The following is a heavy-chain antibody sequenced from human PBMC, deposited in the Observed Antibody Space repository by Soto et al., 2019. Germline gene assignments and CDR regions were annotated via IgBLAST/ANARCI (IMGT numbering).Heavy chain of an antibody. J-gene: IGHJ4*02. D-gene: IGHD4-17*01. CDR2: IWYDGSNK. V-gene: IGHV3-33*01. CDR1: GFTFSGHG. Sequence: QVQLVESGGGVVQAGRSLRLSCAASGFTFSGHGMHWVRQAPGKGLEWVTFIWYDGSNKYYVDSVKGRFTISRDKSKNPVYLEMNSPRADDTAVYFCARDGQRGAPYTVGDSWGQGTQVTVSS. CDR3: ARDGQRGAPYTVGDS.